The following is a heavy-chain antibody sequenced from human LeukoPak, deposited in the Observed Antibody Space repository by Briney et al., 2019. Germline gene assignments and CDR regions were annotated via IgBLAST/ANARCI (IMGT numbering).Heavy chain of an antibody. CDR2: IIPIFGTA. CDR3: ARVVPITHSSGWLDKDYYFDY. J-gene: IGHJ4*02. V-gene: IGHV1-69*05. D-gene: IGHD6-19*01. Sequence: SVKVSCKASGGTFSSYAISWVRQAPGQGLEWMGRIIPIFGTANYAQKFQGRVTITTDESTSTAYMKLSSLRSEDTAVYYCARVVPITHSSGWLDKDYYFDYWGQGTLVTVSS. CDR1: GGTFSSYA.